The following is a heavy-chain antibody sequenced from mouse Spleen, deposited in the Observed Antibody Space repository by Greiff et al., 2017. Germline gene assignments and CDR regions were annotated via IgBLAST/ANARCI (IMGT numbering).Heavy chain of an antibody. Sequence: EVHLVESGGGLVKLGGSLKLSCAASGFTFSSYAMSWVRQTPEKRLEWVATISSGGGNTYYPDSVKGRFTISRDNAKNTLYLQMSSLKSEDTAMYYCARHYYGSSYSYWGQGTTLTVSS. CDR1: GFTFSSYA. CDR3: ARHYYGSSYSY. D-gene: IGHD1-1*01. J-gene: IGHJ2*01. V-gene: IGHV5-9-3*01. CDR2: ISSGGGNT.